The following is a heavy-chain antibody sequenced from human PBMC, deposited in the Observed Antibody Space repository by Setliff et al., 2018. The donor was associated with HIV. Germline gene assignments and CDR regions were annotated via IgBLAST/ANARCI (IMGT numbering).Heavy chain of an antibody. J-gene: IGHJ6*02. V-gene: IGHV3-23*01. CDR1: GFIFSFYV. CDR3: ARSVIGYYYYGMDV. D-gene: IGHD3-10*01. CDR2: ITGDSRRT. Sequence: PGGSLRLSCTGSGFIFSFYVMTWVRQVPGKGLEWISSITGDSRRTFYADSVKGRFTISRDNSKSTLYLQMNSLRAEDTAVYYCARSVIGYYYYGMDVWGQGTLVTVSS.